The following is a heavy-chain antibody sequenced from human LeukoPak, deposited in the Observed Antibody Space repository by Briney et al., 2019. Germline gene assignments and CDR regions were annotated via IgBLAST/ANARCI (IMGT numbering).Heavy chain of an antibody. CDR2: IYYTGRN. J-gene: IGHJ4*02. V-gene: IGHV4-59*08. Sequence: SETLSLTCAVSGGSINSHYWGWIRQPPGKGLEWIGDIYYTGRNNYNPSLKSRVTISVDTSKNLLSLPLTSVLAADTAIYYCVRRDTGWNYFDYWGQGVLLTVSS. CDR3: VRRDTGWNYFDY. CDR1: GGSINSHY. D-gene: IGHD6-19*01.